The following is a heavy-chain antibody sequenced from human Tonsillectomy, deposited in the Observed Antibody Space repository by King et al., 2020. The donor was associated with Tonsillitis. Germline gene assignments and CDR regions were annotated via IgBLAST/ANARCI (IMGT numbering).Heavy chain of an antibody. CDR2: ISSSGNDI. V-gene: IGHV3-11*01. CDR3: ARGHRELGGAFYI. D-gene: IGHD1-7*01. CDR1: GFTFSGTY. J-gene: IGHJ3*02. Sequence: VQLVESGGGLVKPGGSLRLSCASSGFTFSGTYMSWFRHAPGKGLEGVSYISSSGNDIYYSDSVKGRFTTSRDNPKNSLYAQMNSRRAEETAIYYCARGHRELGGAFYIWGQGTVVTVSS.